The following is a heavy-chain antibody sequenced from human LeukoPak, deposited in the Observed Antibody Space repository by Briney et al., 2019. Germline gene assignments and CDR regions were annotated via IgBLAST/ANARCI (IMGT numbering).Heavy chain of an antibody. CDR3: ARGHEYYYDSSGYYYNHWFDP. J-gene: IGHJ5*02. CDR2: MNPNSGNT. V-gene: IGHV1-8*01. CDR1: GYTFTSYD. Sequence: ASVKVSCKASGYTFTSYDINWVRQATGQGLGWMGWMNPNSGNTGYAQKFQGRVTMTRNTSISTAYMELSSLRSEDTAVYYCARGHEYYYDSSGYYYNHWFDPWGQGTLVTVSS. D-gene: IGHD3-22*01.